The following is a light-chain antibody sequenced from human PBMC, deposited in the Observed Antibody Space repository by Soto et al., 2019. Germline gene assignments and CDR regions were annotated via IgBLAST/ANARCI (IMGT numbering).Light chain of an antibody. Sequence: QSVLTQSTSASGTLRQRGTISCSGTTSNIVTNYVYWYQQLPGTAPKVHIYSNDKRPSGFLDRFSGSKSGTSASLAISGLRSEDEADYYCAAWDDSLSGPLFGGGTKLTVL. CDR1: TSNIVTNY. J-gene: IGLJ2*01. CDR2: SND. CDR3: AAWDDSLSGPL. V-gene: IGLV1-47*01.